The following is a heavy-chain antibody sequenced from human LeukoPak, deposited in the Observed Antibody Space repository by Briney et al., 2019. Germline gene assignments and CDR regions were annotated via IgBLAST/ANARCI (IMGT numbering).Heavy chain of an antibody. CDR3: ARDTGVVRGVIFD. V-gene: IGHV3-30-3*01. Sequence: PGRSLRLSCAASGFTFSSYAMHWVRQAPGKGLEWVAVISYDGSNKYYADSVKGRFTISRDNSKNTLYLQMNSLRAEDTAVYYCARDTGVVRGVIFDWGQGTLVTVSS. J-gene: IGHJ4*02. CDR1: GFTFSSYA. D-gene: IGHD3-10*01. CDR2: ISYDGSNK.